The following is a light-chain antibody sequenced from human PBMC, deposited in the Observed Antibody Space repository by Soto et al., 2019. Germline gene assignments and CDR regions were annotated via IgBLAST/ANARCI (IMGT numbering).Light chain of an antibody. V-gene: IGKV1-5*03. J-gene: IGKJ1*01. CDR3: QQYNSYSLT. CDR1: QSISSW. CDR2: KAS. Sequence: DIQMTQSPSTLSASVGDRVTITCRASQSISSWLAWYQQKPGKAPKLLIYKASSLESGVPSRFSGSGSGTEFTLTISSLQPDDFATYYCQQYNSYSLTCGQGTKVEIK.